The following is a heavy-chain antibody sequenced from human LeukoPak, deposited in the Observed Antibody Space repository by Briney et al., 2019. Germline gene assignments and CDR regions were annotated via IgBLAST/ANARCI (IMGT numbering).Heavy chain of an antibody. J-gene: IGHJ4*02. Sequence: PSETLSLPCTVAGGSISPYYCSWIRQPAGEGLEWIGRIYASGSTNYNPSLQSRVTISVDKSKNHFSLNLRSVTAADTAVYHCARLSNYYDTTSGYYYSFDHWGQGTLVTASS. D-gene: IGHD3-22*01. CDR2: IYASGST. CDR1: GGSISPYY. V-gene: IGHV4-4*07. CDR3: ARLSNYYDTTSGYYYSFDH.